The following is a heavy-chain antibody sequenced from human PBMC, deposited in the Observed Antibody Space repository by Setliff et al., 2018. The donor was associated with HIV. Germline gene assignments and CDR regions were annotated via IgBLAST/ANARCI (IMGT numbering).Heavy chain of an antibody. CDR2: INAGTGNT. CDR1: GYTFTEYY. V-gene: IGHV1-3*01. Sequence: ASVKVSCKASGYTFTEYYIHWVRQAPGQGLEWMGWINAGTGNTKYSQNFQGRVTFSRDTSASTAYMELSSLRSEDTAVYYCARTVNDYGDYYFDYWGQGTLVTVSS. J-gene: IGHJ4*02. CDR3: ARTVNDYGDYYFDY. D-gene: IGHD4-17*01.